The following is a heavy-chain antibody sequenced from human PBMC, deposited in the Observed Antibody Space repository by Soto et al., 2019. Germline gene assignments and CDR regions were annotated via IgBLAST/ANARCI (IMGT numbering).Heavy chain of an antibody. V-gene: IGHV2-70*01. J-gene: IGHJ6*02. CDR3: ARIRSSGSYPRYFRYYGMDV. CDR1: GFSLSTSGMC. CDR2: IDWDDDK. Sequence: GSGPTLVNPTQTLTLTCTFSGFSLSTSGMCVSWIRQPPGKALEWLALIDWDDDKYYSTSLKTRLTISKDTSKNQVVLTMTNMDPVDTATYYCARIRSSGSYPRYFRYYGMDVWGQGTTVTVSS. D-gene: IGHD1-26*01.